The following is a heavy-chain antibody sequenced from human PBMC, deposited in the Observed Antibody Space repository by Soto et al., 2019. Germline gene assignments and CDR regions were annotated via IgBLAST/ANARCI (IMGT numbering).Heavy chain of an antibody. Sequence: SETLSLTCTVSGASVTGFYWSWIRQPPGKGLEWIGYVFHSGSSNYNPSLKSRVTISVDTSKNQFSLKLSSVTAADTAVYYCARVGYSSSWYLEDYYYYGMDVWGQGTTVTVSS. V-gene: IGHV4-59*02. CDR1: GASVTGFY. J-gene: IGHJ6*02. CDR3: ARVGYSSSWYLEDYYYYGMDV. D-gene: IGHD6-13*01. CDR2: VFHSGSS.